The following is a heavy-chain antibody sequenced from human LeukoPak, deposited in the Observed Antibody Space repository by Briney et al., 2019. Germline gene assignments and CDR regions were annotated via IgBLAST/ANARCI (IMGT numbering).Heavy chain of an antibody. J-gene: IGHJ4*02. CDR3: ARGSGSYGFFDL. CDR2: IYYSGST. D-gene: IGHD5-18*01. Sequence: PSETLSLTCSVSGGSLSTYHWSWIRLSPGKGLEWIGYIYYSGSTNYNPSLKSRVSLSVDTSTNQFSLKLRSVTAVDTAVYYCARGSGSYGFFDLWGQGALVTVS. CDR1: GGSLSTYH. V-gene: IGHV4-59*13.